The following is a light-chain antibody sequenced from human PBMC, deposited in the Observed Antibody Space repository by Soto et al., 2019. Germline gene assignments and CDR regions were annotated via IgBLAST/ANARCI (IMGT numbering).Light chain of an antibody. Sequence: QSVLTQPASVSGSPGESITVSCSGSISDIGSHNYVSWYRQYPGEAPRLMIYEVTNRPSGVSNRFSGSKSGNTASLTISGLQAEDEADYYCSSYRSTSTLWVFGTGTKVTVL. J-gene: IGLJ1*01. CDR2: EVT. CDR1: ISDIGSHNY. V-gene: IGLV2-14*01. CDR3: SSYRSTSTLWV.